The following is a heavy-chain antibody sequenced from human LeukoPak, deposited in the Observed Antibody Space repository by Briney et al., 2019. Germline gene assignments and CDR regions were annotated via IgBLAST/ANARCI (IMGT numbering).Heavy chain of an antibody. D-gene: IGHD2-2*01. V-gene: IGHV3-66*02. CDR3: ASSQRLAAYAL. CDR2: IYSGGST. J-gene: IGHJ4*02. CDR1: GFTVSSNY. Sequence: GGSLRLSCAASGFTVSSNYMSWVRQAPGKGLEWVSIIYSGGSTYYADSVKGRFTISRDNSKNTLYLQMNSLRAEDTAGYYCASSQRLAAYALWGQGTLVTVSS.